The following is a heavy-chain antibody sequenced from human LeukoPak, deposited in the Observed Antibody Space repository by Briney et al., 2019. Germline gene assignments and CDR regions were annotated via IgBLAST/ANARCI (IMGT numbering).Heavy chain of an antibody. CDR2: ISAYNGNT. CDR3: ARDFGYSYGIHYGFDS. D-gene: IGHD5-18*01. CDR1: GYTFTNYG. J-gene: IGHJ4*02. Sequence: ASVKVSCKASGYTFTNYGISWVRQAPGQGLEWMGWISAYNGNTHYAQKLQGRVTVTTDTSTSTAYMEVRSLRSDDTAVYYCARDFGYSYGIHYGFDSWGQGTQVTVSS. V-gene: IGHV1-18*01.